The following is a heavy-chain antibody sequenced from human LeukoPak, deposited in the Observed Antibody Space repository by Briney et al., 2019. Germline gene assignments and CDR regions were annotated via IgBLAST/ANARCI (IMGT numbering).Heavy chain of an antibody. Sequence: PSETLSLTCAVYGGSFSGYYWSWIRQPPGKGLEWIGEIDHSGGTNYNPPLKSRVTISVDTSKNQFSLKLSSVTAADTAVYYCAREYSSGWSRGFDYWGQGTLVTVSS. D-gene: IGHD6-19*01. V-gene: IGHV4-34*01. J-gene: IGHJ4*02. CDR1: GGSFSGYY. CDR2: IDHSGGT. CDR3: AREYSSGWSRGFDY.